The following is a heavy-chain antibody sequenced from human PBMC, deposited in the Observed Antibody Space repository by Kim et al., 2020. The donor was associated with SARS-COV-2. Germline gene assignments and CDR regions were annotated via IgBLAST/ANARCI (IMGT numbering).Heavy chain of an antibody. J-gene: IGHJ6*02. D-gene: IGHD6-13*01. CDR2: IDPSDSYT. V-gene: IGHV5-10-1*01. Sequence: GESLKISCKGSGYSFTSYWISWVRQMPGKGLEWMGRIDPSDSYTNYSPSFQGHVTISADKSISTAYLQWSSLKASDTAMYYCARQGQVGWAAAGQTDYYYGMDVWGQGATVTVSS. CDR1: GYSFTSYW. CDR3: ARQGQVGWAAAGQTDYYYGMDV.